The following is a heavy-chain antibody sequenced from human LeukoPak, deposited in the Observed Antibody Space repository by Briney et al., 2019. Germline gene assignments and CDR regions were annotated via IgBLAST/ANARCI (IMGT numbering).Heavy chain of an antibody. CDR2: INHSGST. CDR3: ARGSPLYNFDWSPPFDY. V-gene: IGHV4-39*07. Sequence: SETLSLTCTVSGGSISSSGYSWGWIRQPPGKGLEWIGEINHSGSTNYNPSLKSRVTISVDTSKNQFSLKLSSVTAADTAVYYCARGSPLYNFDWSPPFDYWGQGTLVTVSS. CDR1: GGSISSSGYS. D-gene: IGHD3-9*01. J-gene: IGHJ4*02.